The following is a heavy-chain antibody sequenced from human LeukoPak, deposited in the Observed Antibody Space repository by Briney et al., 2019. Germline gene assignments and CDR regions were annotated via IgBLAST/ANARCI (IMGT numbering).Heavy chain of an antibody. V-gene: IGHV3-23*01. CDR3: AKGARWLVRSHYFDY. CDR2: ISGSGGST. D-gene: IGHD6-19*01. J-gene: IGHJ4*02. Sequence: PGGSLRLSCAASGFSFSKYDMSWVRQAPGKGLEWVSAISGSGGSTYYADSVKGRFTISRDNSKNTLYLQMNSLRAEDTAVYYCAKGARWLVRSHYFDYWGQGTLVTVSS. CDR1: GFSFSKYD.